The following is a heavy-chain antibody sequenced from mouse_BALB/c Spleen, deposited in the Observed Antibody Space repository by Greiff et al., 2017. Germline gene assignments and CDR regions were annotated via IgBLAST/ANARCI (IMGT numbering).Heavy chain of an antibody. CDR3: ARDDYDPRYYAMDY. CDR2: ISNKANGYTT. CDR1: GFTFTDYY. D-gene: IGHD2-4*01. V-gene: IGHV7-3*02. J-gene: IGHJ4*01. Sequence: EVQLVESGGGLVQPGGSLRLSCATSGFTFTDYYMSWVRQPPGKALEWLGFISNKANGYTTEYSLSVKGRFTISRDNSQSILYLQMNTLRAEDSAAYYCARDDYDPRYYAMDYWGQGTSVTVSS.